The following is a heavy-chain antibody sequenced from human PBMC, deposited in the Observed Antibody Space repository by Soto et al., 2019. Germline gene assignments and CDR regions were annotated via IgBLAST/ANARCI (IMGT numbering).Heavy chain of an antibody. D-gene: IGHD1-26*01. V-gene: IGHV3-66*01. CDR1: GFTVSSNY. CDR3: ARDSGSYYRYYYYGMDV. Sequence: EVQLVESGGGLVQPGGSLRLSCAASGFTVSSNYMSWVRQAPGKGLEWVSVIYSGGSTYYADSVKGRFTISRDNSKNTLYLKMNSLRAEDTAVYYCARDSGSYYRYYYYGMDVWGQGTTVTVSS. J-gene: IGHJ6*02. CDR2: IYSGGST.